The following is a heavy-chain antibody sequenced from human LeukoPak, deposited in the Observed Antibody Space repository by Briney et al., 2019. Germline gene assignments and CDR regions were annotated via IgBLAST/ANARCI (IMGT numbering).Heavy chain of an antibody. CDR1: GFTFSSYG. D-gene: IGHD3-22*01. J-gene: IGHJ4*01. Sequence: QPGGSLRLSCAASGFTFSSYGMSWVRQAPGKGLEWVSAISGSGGSTYYADSVKGRFTISRDNAKNSLYLQMNSLRAEDTAVYYCARVLHKRNYDSGVYYGYWGQGTLVTVSS. CDR2: ISGSGGST. CDR3: ARVLHKRNYDSGVYYGY. V-gene: IGHV3-23*01.